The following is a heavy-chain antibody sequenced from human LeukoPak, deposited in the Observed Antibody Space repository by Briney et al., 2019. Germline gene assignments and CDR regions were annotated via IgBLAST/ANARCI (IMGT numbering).Heavy chain of an antibody. D-gene: IGHD3-10*01. CDR1: GGSFSGYY. J-gene: IGHJ6*03. V-gene: IGHV4-34*01. CDR2: INHSGST. Sequence: PSETLSLTCAVYGGSFSGYYWSWIRQPPGKGLEWIGEINHSGSTNYNPSLKSRVTISVDTSKNQFSLKLSSVTAADTAVYYCARAHYYGSGSYYRMNYYYYMDVWGKGTTVTASS. CDR3: ARAHYYGSGSYYRMNYYYYMDV.